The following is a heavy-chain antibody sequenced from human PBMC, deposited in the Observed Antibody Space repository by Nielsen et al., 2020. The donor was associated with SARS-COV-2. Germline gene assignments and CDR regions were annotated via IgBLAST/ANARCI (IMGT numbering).Heavy chain of an antibody. CDR1: GGSISSGDYY. D-gene: IGHD3-10*01. V-gene: IGHV4-30-4*01. CDR3: ARDVYYGSGSYAYGMDV. Sequence: LRLSCTVSGGSISSGDYYWSWIRQPPGKGLEWIGYIYYSGSTYYNPSLKSRVTISVDTSKNQFSLKLSSVTAADTAVYYCARDVYYGSGSYAYGMDVWGQGTTVTVSS. J-gene: IGHJ6*02. CDR2: IYYSGST.